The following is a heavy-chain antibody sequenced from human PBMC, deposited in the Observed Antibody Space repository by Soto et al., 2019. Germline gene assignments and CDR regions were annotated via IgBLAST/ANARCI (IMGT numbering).Heavy chain of an antibody. CDR2: IIPLFGTP. Sequence: QVHLGQSGAEVKKPGSSVKVSCKTSGATFSDLAFSWVRQAPRQGLEWVGGIIPLFGTPNYAREFQGRVKITADESSSTVYMELGSLRSDDTAVYYCARAGPSSTVYALILNWFDPWGQGTLVTVSS. D-gene: IGHD2-8*01. CDR1: GATFSDLA. CDR3: ARAGPSSTVYALILNWFDP. V-gene: IGHV1-69*01. J-gene: IGHJ5*02.